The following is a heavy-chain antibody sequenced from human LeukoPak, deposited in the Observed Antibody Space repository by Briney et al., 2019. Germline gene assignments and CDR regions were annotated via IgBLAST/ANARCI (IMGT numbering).Heavy chain of an antibody. CDR1: GFSLSTSGGG. J-gene: IGHJ4*02. D-gene: IGHD1-26*01. CDR3: AHSQGDYFDY. Sequence: SGPTLVKPTQTLTLTGTFSGFSLSTSGGGVGWIRQPPGKALEWLALIYCDDDKRYSPSLKSRLTITKHTSKTQVVLTMTHMDPVDTATYYCAHSQGDYFDYWGQGTLVTVSS. CDR2: IYCDDDK. V-gene: IGHV2-5*02.